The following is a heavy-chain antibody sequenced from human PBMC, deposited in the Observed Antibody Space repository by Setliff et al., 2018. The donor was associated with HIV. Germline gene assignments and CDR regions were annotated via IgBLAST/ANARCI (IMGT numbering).Heavy chain of an antibody. J-gene: IGHJ4*02. Sequence: GASVKVSCKASGYTFMNFAMHWVRQAPGQGLEWMGWINPNTGNPTYAQGFTGRCVFSLDNSVSTAYLQISSLEAQEPGVYYCARRSHSVGTSWPFDHWGQGTQVPVSS. D-gene: IGHD6-13*01. CDR3: ARRSHSVGTSWPFDH. CDR1: GYTFMNFA. V-gene: IGHV7-4-1*02. CDR2: INPNTGNP.